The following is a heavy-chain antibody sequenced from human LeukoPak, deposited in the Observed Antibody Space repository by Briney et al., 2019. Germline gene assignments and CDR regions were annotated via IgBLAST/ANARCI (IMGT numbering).Heavy chain of an antibody. CDR3: ARRSGLRYFDWLTLSFDY. V-gene: IGHV4-59*08. CDR1: GGSISSYY. D-gene: IGHD3-9*01. Sequence: SETLSLTCTVSGGSISSYYWSWIRQPPGKGLEWIGYIYYSGSTNYNPSLKSRVTISVDTSKNQFSLKLSSVTAADTAVYYCARRSGLRYFDWLTLSFDYWGQGTLVTVSS. CDR2: IYYSGST. J-gene: IGHJ4*02.